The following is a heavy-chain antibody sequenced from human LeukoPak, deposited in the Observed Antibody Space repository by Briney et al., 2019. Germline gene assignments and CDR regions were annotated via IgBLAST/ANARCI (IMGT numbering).Heavy chain of an antibody. CDR3: ARGPGSSSWYTYPARGWFDP. D-gene: IGHD6-13*01. Sequence: SEALSLTCAVYGGSFSGYYWSWIRQPPGKGLEWIGEINHSGSTNYNPSLKSRVSISVDTSKNQFSLKLSSVTAADTAVYYCARGPGSSSWYTYPARGWFDPWGQGTLVTVSS. CDR2: INHSGST. J-gene: IGHJ5*02. CDR1: GGSFSGYY. V-gene: IGHV4-34*01.